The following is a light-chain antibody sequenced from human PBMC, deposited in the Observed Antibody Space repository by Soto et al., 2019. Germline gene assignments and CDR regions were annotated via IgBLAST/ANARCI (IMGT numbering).Light chain of an antibody. V-gene: IGLV1-44*01. Sequence: QSVLTQPPSASGTPGQRVTISCSGSSSNIGSNAVDWYQQLPGTAPKLLIYRNNQRPSGVPDRFSGSKSGTSASLAISGLQSEDEADYYCAAWDDSLIGPVFGGGTKVTVL. CDR1: SSNIGSNA. CDR2: RNN. J-gene: IGLJ2*01. CDR3: AAWDDSLIGPV.